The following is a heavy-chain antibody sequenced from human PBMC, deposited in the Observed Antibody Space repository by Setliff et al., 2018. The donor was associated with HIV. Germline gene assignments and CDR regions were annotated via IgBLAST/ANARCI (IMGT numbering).Heavy chain of an antibody. V-gene: IGHV4-59*01. CDR2: IHYSGST. D-gene: IGHD4-17*01. Sequence: SETLSLTCTVSGGAIRTYYWSWIRQPPGKGLEWIGYIHYSGSTNYSPSLKSRVTISVDTSKNQFSLKLSSVTAADTAVYYCARYDYGDFDYWGQGTPVTVSS. CDR1: GGAIRTYY. CDR3: ARYDYGDFDY. J-gene: IGHJ4*02.